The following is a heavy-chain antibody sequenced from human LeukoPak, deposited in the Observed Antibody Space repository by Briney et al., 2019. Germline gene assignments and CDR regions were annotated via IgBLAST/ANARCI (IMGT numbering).Heavy chain of an antibody. D-gene: IGHD3-3*01. CDR1: GFTFSDYY. Sequence: GGSLRLSCAASGFTFSDYYMSWIRQAPGKGLEWVSAISGSGGSTYYADSVKGRFTISRDNSKNTLYLQMNSLRAEDTAVYYCAKVSIFGVVIPLTRYGMDVWGQGTTVTVSS. J-gene: IGHJ6*02. V-gene: IGHV3-23*01. CDR3: AKVSIFGVVIPLTRYGMDV. CDR2: ISGSGGST.